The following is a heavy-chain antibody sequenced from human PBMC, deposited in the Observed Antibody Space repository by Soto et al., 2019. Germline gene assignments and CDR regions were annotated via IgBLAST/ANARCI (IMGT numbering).Heavy chain of an antibody. CDR3: ASGINAGLADY. Sequence: QVQLVQSGAEVKKPGSSVKVSCKTSGSTFSSFTITWVRQAPGQGLEWMGRITPLLGVTKYAQKFQGTLTITPDQTPSTAYMELSRLTSEDTTVYNCASGINAGLADYWGPGTLVTVSS. V-gene: IGHV1-69*02. CDR2: ITPLLGVT. CDR1: GSTFSSFT. J-gene: IGHJ4*02. D-gene: IGHD6-13*01.